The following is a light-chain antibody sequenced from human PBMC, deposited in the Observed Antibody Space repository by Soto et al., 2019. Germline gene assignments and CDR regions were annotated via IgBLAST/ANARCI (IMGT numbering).Light chain of an antibody. CDR2: AAS. CDR3: QQTYSTPWT. CDR1: QSISSY. V-gene: IGKV1-39*01. J-gene: IGKJ1*01. Sequence: DIQMTQSPSSLSASVGDRVTITCRASQSISSYLNWYQQKPGKAPNLLIYAASHLQSGVPSMFSGTGSGTDFTLTISSLQPEDFAAYSCQQTYSTPWTFGQGTKVEIK.